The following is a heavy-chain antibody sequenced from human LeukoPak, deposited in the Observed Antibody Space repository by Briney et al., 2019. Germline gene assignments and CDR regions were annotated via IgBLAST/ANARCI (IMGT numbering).Heavy chain of an antibody. J-gene: IGHJ4*02. Sequence: GGSLRLSCAASGFTVSNTYMRWVRQAPGKGLEWVSLIYTDGRTSYADSVKGRFTISRDNSQNTLYLQMNSLRAEDTAVYYCAKDRGYSYGTFDYWGQGTLVTVSS. CDR2: IYTDGRT. D-gene: IGHD5-18*01. CDR3: AKDRGYSYGTFDY. V-gene: IGHV3-53*01. CDR1: GFTVSNTY.